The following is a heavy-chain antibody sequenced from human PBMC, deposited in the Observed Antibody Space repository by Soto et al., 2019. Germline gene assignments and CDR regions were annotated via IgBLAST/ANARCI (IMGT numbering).Heavy chain of an antibody. Sequence: QITLKESGPTLVKPTQTLTLTCTFSGFSLSTSGVGVGWIRQPPGKALEWLALIYWDDGKRYSPSLKSRLTITKDTSKNQVVLTMTNVDPVDTATYYCAHLVLLWFVELSAEYFQHWGQGNLVTVSS. V-gene: IGHV2-5*02. CDR3: AHLVLLWFVELSAEYFQH. D-gene: IGHD3-10*01. CDR2: IYWDDGK. CDR1: GFSLSTSGVG. J-gene: IGHJ1*01.